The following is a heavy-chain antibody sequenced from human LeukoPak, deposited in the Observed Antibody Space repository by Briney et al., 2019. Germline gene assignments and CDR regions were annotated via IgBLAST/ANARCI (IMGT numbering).Heavy chain of an antibody. CDR3: AREWGSGYYFDY. CDR1: GGSISSSSYY. J-gene: IGHJ4*02. V-gene: IGHV4-39*07. Sequence: SETLSLTCTVSGGSISSSSYYWGWIRQPPGKGLEWIGSIYYSGSTYYNPSLKSRVTISVDTSKNQFSLKLSSVTAADTAVYYCAREWGSGYYFDYWGQGTLVTVSS. CDR2: IYYSGST. D-gene: IGHD3-22*01.